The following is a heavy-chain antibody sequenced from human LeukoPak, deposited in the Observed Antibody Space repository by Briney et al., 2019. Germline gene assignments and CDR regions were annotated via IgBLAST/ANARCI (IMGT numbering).Heavy chain of an antibody. CDR3: ARQAESYWYFDL. V-gene: IGHV1-2*04. D-gene: IGHD6-19*01. Sequence: ASVKVSCKASGYTFTDYYIHWVRQAPGQGLEWMGWINPNSGATNYAQQFQGWVTMTRDTSISTAYMELRRLTSDDTAVYYCARQAESYWYFDLWGRGTLVSVSS. CDR2: INPNSGAT. CDR1: GYTFTDYY. J-gene: IGHJ2*01.